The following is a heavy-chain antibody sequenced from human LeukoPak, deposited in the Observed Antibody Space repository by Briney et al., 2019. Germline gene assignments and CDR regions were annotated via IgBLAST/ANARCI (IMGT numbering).Heavy chain of an antibody. V-gene: IGHV3-21*01. CDR2: ISSSSSYI. D-gene: IGHD2-2*01. CDR1: GFTFSSYS. J-gene: IGHJ4*02. Sequence: GGSLRLSCAASGFTFSSYSMNWVRQAPGKGLEWVSSISSSSSYIYYADSVKGRFTISRDNAKNSLYLQMNSLRAEDTAVYYCARDPGGYCSSTSCYNFDYWGQGTLVTVSS. CDR3: ARDPGGYCSSTSCYNFDY.